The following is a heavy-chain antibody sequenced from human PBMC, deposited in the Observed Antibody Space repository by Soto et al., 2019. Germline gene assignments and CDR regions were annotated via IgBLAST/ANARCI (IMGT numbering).Heavy chain of an antibody. V-gene: IGHV1-3*01. CDR1: GYTFTSCA. CDR3: ARIKGIAAAGTIDY. D-gene: IGHD6-13*01. Sequence: ASVKVSCKASGYTFTSCAMHWVRQAPGQRLEWMGWINAGNGNTKYSQKFQGRVTITRDTSASTAYMELSSLRSEDTAVYYCARIKGIAAAGTIDYWGQGTLVTVSS. J-gene: IGHJ4*02. CDR2: INAGNGNT.